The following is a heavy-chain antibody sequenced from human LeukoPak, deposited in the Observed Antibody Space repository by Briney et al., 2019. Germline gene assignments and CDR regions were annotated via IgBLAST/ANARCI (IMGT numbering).Heavy chain of an antibody. CDR3: AREGGGYCGGDCYSYYFDY. CDR2: IYTRGST. CDR1: GGPISSGSYY. Sequence: SETLSLTCTVSGGPISSGSYYWSWIRQPAGTGLEWIGRIYTRGSTNYNPSLKSRVTISVDTSKNQFSLKLSSVTAADTAVYYCAREGGGYCGGDCYSYYFDYWGQGTLVTVSS. V-gene: IGHV4-61*02. J-gene: IGHJ4*02. D-gene: IGHD2-21*02.